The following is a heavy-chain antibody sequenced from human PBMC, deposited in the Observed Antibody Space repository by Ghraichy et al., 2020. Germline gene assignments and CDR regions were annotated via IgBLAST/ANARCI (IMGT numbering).Heavy chain of an antibody. CDR1: GGSISSYY. CDR3: ASEYCSGGSCNFDY. D-gene: IGHD2-15*01. J-gene: IGHJ4*02. V-gene: IGHV4-4*07. CDR2: IYTSGST. Sequence: SETLSLTCTVSGGSISSYYWSWIRQPAGKGLEWIGRIYTSGSTNYNPSLKSRVTMSVDTSKNQFSLKLSSVTAADTAVYYCASEYCSGGSCNFDYWGQGTLVTVSS.